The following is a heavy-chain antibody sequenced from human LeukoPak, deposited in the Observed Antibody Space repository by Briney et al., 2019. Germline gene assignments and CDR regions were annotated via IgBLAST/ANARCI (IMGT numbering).Heavy chain of an antibody. CDR2: IWNDGSDE. D-gene: IGHD1-26*01. J-gene: IGHJ3*02. V-gene: IGHV3-33*01. CDR3: AFEIGRSQGAFDI. Sequence: GRSLRLSCAASGFTFSKYAMHWVRQTPGKGLEWVAAIWNDGSDENYADSEKGRFTISSDNSKSTLYLQMNSLRAEDSAVYYCAFEIGRSQGAFDIWGQGTMITVSS. CDR1: GFTFSKYA.